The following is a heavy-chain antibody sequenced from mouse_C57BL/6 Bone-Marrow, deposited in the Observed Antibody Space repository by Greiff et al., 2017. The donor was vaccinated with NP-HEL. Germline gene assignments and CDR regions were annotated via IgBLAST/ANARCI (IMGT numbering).Heavy chain of an antibody. CDR1: GYTFTSYW. D-gene: IGHD6-1*01. CDR2: IDPNSGGT. CDR3: ARWGVGGRYYFDY. V-gene: IGHV1-72*01. Sequence: VQLQQSGAELVKPGASVKLSCKASGYTFTSYWMHWVKQRPGRGLEWIGRIDPNSGGTKYNEKFKSKAKLTVDKPSSTAYMQLSSLTSEDSAVYYCARWGVGGRYYFDYWGQGTTLTVSS. J-gene: IGHJ2*01.